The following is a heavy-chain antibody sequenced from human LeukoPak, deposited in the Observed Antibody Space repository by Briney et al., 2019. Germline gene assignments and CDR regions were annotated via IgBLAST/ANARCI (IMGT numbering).Heavy chain of an antibody. CDR3: AKDLGKVIAAAGTSGFDS. V-gene: IGHV3-43*01. J-gene: IGHJ4*01. CDR2: INWDGGST. CDR1: GFNFDDYT. Sequence: GSLRLSCAASGFNFDDYTMHWVRQIPGKSLKWVSLINWDGGSTFYADSVKGRFTISRDTRKNFLYLQMISLRTEDTALYYCAKDLGKVIAAAGTSGFDSWGRGTLVTVSS. D-gene: IGHD6-13*01.